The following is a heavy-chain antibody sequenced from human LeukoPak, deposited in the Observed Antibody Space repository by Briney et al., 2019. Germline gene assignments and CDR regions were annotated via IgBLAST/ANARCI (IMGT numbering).Heavy chain of an antibody. CDR2: INPNSGGT. J-gene: IGHJ4*02. V-gene: IGHV1-2*02. CDR1: GYTFSGYY. CDR3: ARVGYSYGYVIDY. D-gene: IGHD5-18*01. Sequence: ASVKVSCKASGYTFSGYYIFWVRRAPGQGLEWMGWINPNSGGTNYAQEFQGRVTMTRDTSITTAYMELSTLRSDDTAVYYCARVGYSYGYVIDYWGQGTLVTVSS.